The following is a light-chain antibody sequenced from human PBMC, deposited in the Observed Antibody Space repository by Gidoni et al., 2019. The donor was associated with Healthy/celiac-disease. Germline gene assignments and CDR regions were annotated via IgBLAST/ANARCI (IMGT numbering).Light chain of an antibody. CDR1: QSVSSSY. CDR3: QQYGSSPFT. V-gene: IGKV3-20*01. CDR2: GAS. J-gene: IGKJ5*01. Sequence: EIVLTHSPGTQSSSPGERATLSCRASQSVSSSYLAWYQQKPGQAPRLLIYGASSRATGIPDRFSGSGSGTDFTLTISRLEPEDFAVYYCQQYGSSPFTFGQXTRLEIK.